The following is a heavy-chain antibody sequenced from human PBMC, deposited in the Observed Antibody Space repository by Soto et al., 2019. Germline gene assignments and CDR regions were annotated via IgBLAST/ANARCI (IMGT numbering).Heavy chain of an antibody. CDR1: GFPFSSYV. CDR2: ISEIGSP. J-gene: IGHJ4*02. D-gene: IGHD5-12*01. V-gene: IGHV3-23*01. Sequence: GGSLRLSCAASGFPFSSYVMSWVRQAPGKGLEWLSVISEIGSPYYADSVKGRFTISRDNSKNTLYLQLNSLRAEDTAVYYCTKDQAWLRAHENWGQGTLVTVSS. CDR3: TKDQAWLRAHEN.